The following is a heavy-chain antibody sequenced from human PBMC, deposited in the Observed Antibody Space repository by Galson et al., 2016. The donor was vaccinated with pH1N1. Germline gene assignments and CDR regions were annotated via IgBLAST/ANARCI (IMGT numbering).Heavy chain of an antibody. CDR2: TSYDGSNT. CDR1: GFTFSTYA. CDR3: ARETPYSSGWGYYYGMDV. Sequence: SLRLSCAASGFTFSTYAMHWVRQAPGKGLEWVALTSYDGSNTYYAASVKGRFTISRDNSKNTLYLEMNSLRAEDTAGYYCARETPYSSGWGYYYGMDVWGQGTTVTVSS. J-gene: IGHJ6*02. V-gene: IGHV3-30-3*01. D-gene: IGHD6-19*01.